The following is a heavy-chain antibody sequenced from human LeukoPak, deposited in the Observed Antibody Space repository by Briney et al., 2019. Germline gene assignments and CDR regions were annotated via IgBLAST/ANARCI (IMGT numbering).Heavy chain of an antibody. CDR2: MNPNNGNT. Sequence: ASVKVSGKASGFTFTSYDINWVRQASGQGLEWMGWMNPNNGNTGYAQKFQGRVTMTRDTSISTAYMELRGLRSEDTAVYYCVRDGEGVAISVNYWFDPWGQGTLVTVSS. CDR1: GFTFTSYD. J-gene: IGHJ5*02. CDR3: VRDGEGVAISVNYWFDP. D-gene: IGHD3-10*01. V-gene: IGHV1-8*01.